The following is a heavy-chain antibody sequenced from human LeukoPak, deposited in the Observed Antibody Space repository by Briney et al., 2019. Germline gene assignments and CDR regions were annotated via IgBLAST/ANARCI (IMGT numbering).Heavy chain of an antibody. D-gene: IGHD5-18*01. J-gene: IGHJ4*02. CDR3: ARGYSYGLFDY. CDR2: INSDGSST. V-gene: IGHV3-74*01. Sequence: PGGSLRLSCAASGVTFSSYWMHWVRQAPGKGLVWVSRINSDGSSTSYADSVKGRFTISRDNAKNTLYLQMNSLRAEDTAVYYCARGYSYGLFDYWGQGTLVTVSS. CDR1: GVTFSSYW.